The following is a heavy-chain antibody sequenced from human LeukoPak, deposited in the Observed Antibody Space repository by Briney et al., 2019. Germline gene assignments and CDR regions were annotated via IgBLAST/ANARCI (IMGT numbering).Heavy chain of an antibody. J-gene: IGHJ6*03. Sequence: GGSLRLSCAVSGFIVTGNYMTWVRLAPGKGLEWVSTIYSGGTTFYTDSVRGRFTISRDNSKNTLYLQMNSLRAEDAAIYYCAKVLYYYASVSYNYYMDVWGKGTTVTISS. V-gene: IGHV3-53*01. CDR1: GFIVTGNY. CDR2: IYSGGTT. D-gene: IGHD3-10*01. CDR3: AKVLYYYASVSYNYYMDV.